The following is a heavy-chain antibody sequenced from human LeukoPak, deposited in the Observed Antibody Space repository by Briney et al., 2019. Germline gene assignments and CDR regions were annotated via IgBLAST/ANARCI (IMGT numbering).Heavy chain of an antibody. D-gene: IGHD3-10*01. J-gene: IGHJ4*02. CDR1: GYSFTTYW. CDR2: IYPGDSDT. V-gene: IGHV5-51*01. Sequence: ESLKISCQGSGYSFTTYWIGWVRQMPGKGLECIGIIYPGDSDTRYSPSFQGQVTISADKSINTAYLQWSSLKASDTAMYYCARLGTYWSNYYFEYWGQGTLVTVSS. CDR3: ARLGTYWSNYYFEY.